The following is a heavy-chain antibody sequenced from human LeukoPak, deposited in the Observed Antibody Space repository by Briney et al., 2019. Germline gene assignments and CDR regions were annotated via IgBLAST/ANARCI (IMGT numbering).Heavy chain of an antibody. D-gene: IGHD2-2*01. CDR2: INHSGST. J-gene: IGHJ1*01. CDR1: GGSFSGYY. CDR3: ARGLGYCSSTSCRREYFQH. Sequence: PSETLSLTCAVYGGSFSGYYWNWIRQPPGKGLEWIGEINHSGSTNYNPSLKSRVTISVDTSKNQFSLKLSSVTAADTAVYYCARGLGYCSSTSCRREYFQHWGQGTLVTVSS. V-gene: IGHV4-34*01.